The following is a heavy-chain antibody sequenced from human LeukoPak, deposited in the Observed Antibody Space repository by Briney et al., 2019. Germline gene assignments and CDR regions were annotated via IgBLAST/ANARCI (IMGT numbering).Heavy chain of an antibody. V-gene: IGHV4-4*07. CDR1: GGSISSYY. D-gene: IGHD5-12*01. CDR2: ISTSGST. CDR3: AREGSDSAYDYYY. Sequence: KASETLSLTCTVPGGSISSYYWSWIRQPAGKGLEWIGRISTSGSTTYKPSLKSRVTMSVDTSKNQFSLKLSSVIAADTAVYYCAREGSDSAYDYYYWGQGTLVTVSS. J-gene: IGHJ4*02.